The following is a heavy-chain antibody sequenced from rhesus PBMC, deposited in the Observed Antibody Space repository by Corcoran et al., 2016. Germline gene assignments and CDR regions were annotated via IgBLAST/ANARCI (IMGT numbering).Heavy chain of an antibody. Sequence: QVQLQESGPGVLKPSATLSLTCAVSGVSISSAYDWPWLRQPPGKGLEWIGYLDGSNGDTTYNPALKNRVTSSKDASRNQFSRRLHSVTAADTAVYYCARRRGPFDFWGQGILVTVSS. CDR3: ARRRGPFDF. J-gene: IGHJ4*01. CDR1: GVSISSAYD. V-gene: IGHV4-76*01. CDR2: LDGSNGDT.